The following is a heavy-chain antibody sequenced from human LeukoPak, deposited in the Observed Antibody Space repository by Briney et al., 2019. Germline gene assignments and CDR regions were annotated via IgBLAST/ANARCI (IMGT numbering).Heavy chain of an antibody. Sequence: ASVKVSCKVSGYTLTELSMHWMRQAPGKGLEWMGGFDPEDGEAIYAQKFQGRVTMTEDTSTDTAYMELSSLRSEDTAVYYCATDKAGSGSFYYYYGMDVWGQGTTVTVSS. CDR1: GYTLTELS. CDR3: ATDKAGSGSFYYYYGMDV. J-gene: IGHJ6*02. V-gene: IGHV1-24*01. D-gene: IGHD3-10*01. CDR2: FDPEDGEA.